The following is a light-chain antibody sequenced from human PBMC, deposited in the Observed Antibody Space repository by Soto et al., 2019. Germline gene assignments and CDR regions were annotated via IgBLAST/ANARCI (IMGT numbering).Light chain of an antibody. Sequence: DIQMNQSPSTRAASVGDTVTITCRASQRMSGWLAWHEQKAGKAPKLLVYDVSALKSGVPPRFSGSGSGTEFTLTISSLQPDDFATYYCQQYDSFSVPFGQGTKVEIK. V-gene: IGKV1-5*01. CDR1: QRMSGW. J-gene: IGKJ1*01. CDR3: QQYDSFSVP. CDR2: DVS.